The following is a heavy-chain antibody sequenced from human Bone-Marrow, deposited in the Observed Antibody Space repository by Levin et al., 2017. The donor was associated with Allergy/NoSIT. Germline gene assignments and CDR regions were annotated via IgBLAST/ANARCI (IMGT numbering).Heavy chain of an antibody. CDR1: GFSFNTYH. CDR2: ISSGSGTS. Sequence: ASVKVSCAASGFSFNTYHMHWVRQAPGKGLECISYISSGSGTSDYADSVKGRFTISRDNANNSMYLQMNSLRAEDTAVYYCARETTYYFDTGGDLRAGWYFDLWGRGTLVTVSS. J-gene: IGHJ2*01. CDR3: ARETTYYFDTGGDLRAGWYFDL. V-gene: IGHV3-48*01. D-gene: IGHD3-22*01.